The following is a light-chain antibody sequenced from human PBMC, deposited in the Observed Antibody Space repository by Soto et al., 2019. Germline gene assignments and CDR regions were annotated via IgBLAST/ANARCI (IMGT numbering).Light chain of an antibody. J-gene: IGLJ2*01. CDR3: ATWDGSLPGEV. V-gene: IGLV1-51*01. CDR1: SSNIGNNY. CDR2: DNN. Sequence: QPVLTQSPSVSAAPGQQVTISCSGSSSNIGNNYVSWYQQLPGTAPKLLIYDNNKRPSGIPDRFSGSKSGTSGTLDITGLQTGDEADYYCATWDGSLPGEVFGGGTKVTVL.